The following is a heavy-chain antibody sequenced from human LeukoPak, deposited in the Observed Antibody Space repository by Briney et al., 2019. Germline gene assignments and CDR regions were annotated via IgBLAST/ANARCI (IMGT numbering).Heavy chain of an antibody. J-gene: IGHJ3*02. CDR1: GFTVSSNY. V-gene: IGHV3-53*01. Sequence: GGSLRLSCAASGFTVSSNYMSWVRQAPGKGLEWVSVIYSGGTTSYADSVKDRFTISRDTSKNTLYLQMNSLRAEDTAVYYCAKDERQLDAFDIWGQGTMVTVSS. CDR2: IYSGGTT. D-gene: IGHD6-13*01. CDR3: AKDERQLDAFDI.